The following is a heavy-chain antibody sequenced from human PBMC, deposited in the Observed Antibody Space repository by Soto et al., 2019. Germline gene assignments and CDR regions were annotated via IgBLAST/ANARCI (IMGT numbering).Heavy chain of an antibody. CDR3: LGSGPTPSFDY. V-gene: IGHV1-69*02. CDR1: GGTFSSYT. J-gene: IGHJ4*02. Sequence: QVQLVQSGAEVKKPGSSVKVSCKSSGGTFSSYTISWVRQAPGHGLEWMGRISPILGIANYAQKFQGRVTITADKSTSTAYMELSSLRSEDTAVYYCLGSGPTPSFDYWGQGTLVTVSS. D-gene: IGHD3-10*01. CDR2: ISPILGIA.